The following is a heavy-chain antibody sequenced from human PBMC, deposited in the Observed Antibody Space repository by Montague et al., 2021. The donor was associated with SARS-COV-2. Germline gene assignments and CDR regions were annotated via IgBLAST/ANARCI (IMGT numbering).Heavy chain of an antibody. Sequence: TLSLTCNVSGGSMISGGYYWSWIRQPPGKGLEWIGYVYSGGTTYYNPPLKSRVTISGDMSKNQFSLRLTSVTAADTAVYYCVRDGGLRFSGGAMDVWGQGTTVTVSS. CDR2: VYSGGTT. J-gene: IGHJ6*02. D-gene: IGHD3-3*01. CDR3: VRDGGLRFSGGAMDV. CDR1: GGSMISGGYY. V-gene: IGHV4-31*03.